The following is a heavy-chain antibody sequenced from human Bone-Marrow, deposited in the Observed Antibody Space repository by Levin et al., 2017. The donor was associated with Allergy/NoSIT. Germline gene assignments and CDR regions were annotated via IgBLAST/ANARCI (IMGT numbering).Heavy chain of an antibody. CDR1: GFTFSSYD. CDR3: ARVALGYCSGRICSHYLDV. D-gene: IGHD2-15*01. CDR2: IGTDGET. Sequence: GESLKISCVTSGFTFSSYDMYWVRQTRGKGLEWVSAIGTDGETYYPGSVQGRFTISRENDKKYLYLQINSLSVGDTGVYYCARVALGYCSGRICSHYLDVWGQGTPVTVSS. J-gene: IGHJ6*02. V-gene: IGHV3-13*01.